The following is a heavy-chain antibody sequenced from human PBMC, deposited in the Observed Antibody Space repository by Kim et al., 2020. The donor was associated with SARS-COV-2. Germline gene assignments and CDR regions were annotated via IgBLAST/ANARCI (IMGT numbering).Heavy chain of an antibody. Sequence: SETLSLTCTVSGGSISSSSYYWGWIRQPPGKGLEWIGSIYYSGSTYYNPSLKSRVTISVDTSKNQFSLKLSSVTAADTAVYYCARVVSTMIVVVRTRGAFDYWGQGTLVTVSS. D-gene: IGHD3-22*01. CDR1: GGSISSSSYY. J-gene: IGHJ4*02. V-gene: IGHV4-39*07. CDR2: IYYSGST. CDR3: ARVVSTMIVVVRTRGAFDY.